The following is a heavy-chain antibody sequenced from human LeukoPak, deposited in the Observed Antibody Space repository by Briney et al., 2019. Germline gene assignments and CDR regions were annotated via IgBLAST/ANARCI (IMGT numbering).Heavy chain of an antibody. V-gene: IGHV4-4*02. J-gene: IGHJ5*02. D-gene: IGHD2-15*01. CDR1: GGSISSSNW. Sequence: PSETLSLTCAASGGSISSSNWWSWVRQPPGKGLEWIGQIYHSGSTNYNPSLKSRVTISVDKSKNQFSLKLRSVTAADTAVYYCARPLSLGYCSGGSCYGRGAWFDRWGQGTLVTVSS. CDR2: IYHSGST. CDR3: ARPLSLGYCSGGSCYGRGAWFDR.